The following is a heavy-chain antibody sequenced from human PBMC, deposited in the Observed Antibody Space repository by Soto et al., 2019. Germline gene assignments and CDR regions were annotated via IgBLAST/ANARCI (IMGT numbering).Heavy chain of an antibody. J-gene: IGHJ5*01. V-gene: IGHV4-34*01. D-gene: IGHD2-2*01. CDR1: GGSFSGYY. CDR3: ARYQTRTSHNWFDS. CDR2: INHSGST. Sequence: SETLSLTCAVYGGSFSGYYWSWIRQPPGKGLEWIGEINHSGSTNYNPSLKSRVTISVDTSKNQFSLKLSSVTAADTAVYYCARYQTRTSHNWFDSWGQGTLVTVSS.